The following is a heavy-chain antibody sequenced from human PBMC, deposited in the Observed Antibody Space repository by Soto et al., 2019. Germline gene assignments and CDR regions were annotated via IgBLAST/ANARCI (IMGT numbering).Heavy chain of an antibody. CDR1: GYTFTSYG. J-gene: IGHJ4*02. CDR2: ISAYNGNT. V-gene: IGHV1-18*01. CDR3: ARDPTPYYVWGSYRYFDY. D-gene: IGHD3-16*02. Sequence: GASVKVSCKASGYTFTSYGISWVRQAPGQGLEWMGWISAYNGNTNYAQKLQGRVTMTTDTSTSTAYMELRSLRSDDTAVYYCARDPTPYYVWGSYRYFDYWGQGTRVTVAS.